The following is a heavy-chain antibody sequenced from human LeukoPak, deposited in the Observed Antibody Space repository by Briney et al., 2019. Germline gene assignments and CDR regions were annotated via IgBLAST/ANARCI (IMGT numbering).Heavy chain of an antibody. V-gene: IGHV1-18*01. CDR2: ISAYNGNT. CDR1: GGTFSSYA. Sequence: ASVTVSCTASGGTFSSYAISWVRQAPGQGLEWMGWISAYNGNTNYAQKLQGRATMTTDTSTSTAYMELRSLRSDDTAVYYCARDEHIVVQLDYWGQGTLVTVSS. D-gene: IGHD2-21*01. J-gene: IGHJ4*02. CDR3: ARDEHIVVQLDY.